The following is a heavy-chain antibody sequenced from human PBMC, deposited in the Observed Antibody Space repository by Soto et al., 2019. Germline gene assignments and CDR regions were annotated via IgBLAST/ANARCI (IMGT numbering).Heavy chain of an antibody. D-gene: IGHD6-13*01. Sequence: QVQLQESGPGLVKPSGTLSLTCTVSGGSISTNNWWSWVRQPPGKGLEWIGEIYHTGTTNDSPSLQSRVTISVDTPKHQFSLNLTSVTVADTAVYYCARDRPYSRTFGPFDLWGQGSLVTVSS. CDR1: GGSISTNNW. J-gene: IGHJ4*02. CDR3: ARDRPYSRTFGPFDL. CDR2: IYHTGTT. V-gene: IGHV4-4*02.